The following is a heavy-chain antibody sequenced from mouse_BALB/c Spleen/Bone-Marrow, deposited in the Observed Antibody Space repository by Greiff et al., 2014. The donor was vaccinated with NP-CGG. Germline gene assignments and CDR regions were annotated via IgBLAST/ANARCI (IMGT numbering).Heavy chain of an antibody. CDR2: IDPANGNT. J-gene: IGHJ4*01. V-gene: IGHV14-3*02. CDR3: ARGIFWYGNLLLDY. Sequence: VQLQQPGAELVKPGASAKLSCTASGFNIKDTYMHWVKQRPEQGLEWIGRIDPANGNTKYDPKFQGKATITADTSSNTAYLQLSSLTSEDTAVYYCARGIFWYGNLLLDYWGQGTSVTVSS. D-gene: IGHD2-10*02. CDR1: GFNIKDTY.